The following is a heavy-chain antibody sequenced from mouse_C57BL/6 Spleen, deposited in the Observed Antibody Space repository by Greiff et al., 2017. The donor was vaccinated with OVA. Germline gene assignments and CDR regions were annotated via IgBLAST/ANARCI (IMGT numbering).Heavy chain of an antibody. CDR3: AIRIYYDYDRGFAY. D-gene: IGHD2-4*01. Sequence: QVQLQQPGAELVKPGASVKVSCKASGYTFTSYWMHWVKQRPGQGLEWIGRIHPSDSDTNYNQKFKGKATLTVDKSSSTAYMQLSSLTSEDSAVYYCAIRIYYDYDRGFAYWGQGTLVTVSA. J-gene: IGHJ3*01. CDR1: GYTFTSYW. V-gene: IGHV1-74*01. CDR2: IHPSDSDT.